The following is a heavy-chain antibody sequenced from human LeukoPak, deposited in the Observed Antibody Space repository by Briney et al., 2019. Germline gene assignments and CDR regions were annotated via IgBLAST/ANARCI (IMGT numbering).Heavy chain of an antibody. J-gene: IGHJ4*02. CDR3: ARDYYNILTGYYLF. CDR2: VSGSSSYI. V-gene: IGHV3-21*01. D-gene: IGHD3-9*01. Sequence: PGGSLRLSCAASGFTFSSYTMNWVRQAPGKGLEWVSCVSGSSSYIYYADSVKGRFTISRDNAKNSLYLQMNSLGAEDTAVYYCARDYYNILTGYYLFWGQGTLVTVSS. CDR1: GFTFSSYT.